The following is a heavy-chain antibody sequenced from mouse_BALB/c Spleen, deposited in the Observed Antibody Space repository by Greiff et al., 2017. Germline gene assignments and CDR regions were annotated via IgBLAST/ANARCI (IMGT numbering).Heavy chain of an antibody. CDR2: ISTYYGNT. CDR1: GYTFTDYA. V-gene: IGHV1-67*01. J-gene: IGHJ4*01. Sequence: QVQLQQSGPELVRPGVSVKISCKGSGYTFTDYAMHWVKQSHAKSLEWIGVISTYYGNTNYNQKFKGKATMTVDKSSSTAYMELARLTSEDSAIYYCARGFYAMDYWGQGTSVTVSS. CDR3: ARGFYAMDY.